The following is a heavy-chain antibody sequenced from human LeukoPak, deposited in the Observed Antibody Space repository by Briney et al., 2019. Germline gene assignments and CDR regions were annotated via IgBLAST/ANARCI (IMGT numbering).Heavy chain of an antibody. J-gene: IGHJ4*02. CDR2: IYSGGST. V-gene: IGHV3-66*01. D-gene: IGHD4-17*01. CDR3: AAPLTVIPY. Sequence: GGSLRLSCAASGFTFSGNYMTWVRQVSGKGLEWVSVIYSGGSTYYTDSVQGRFSISRDNSQNTLYLQMNSLRAEDTAVYYCAAPLTVIPYWGQGTLVTVSS. CDR1: GFTFSGNY.